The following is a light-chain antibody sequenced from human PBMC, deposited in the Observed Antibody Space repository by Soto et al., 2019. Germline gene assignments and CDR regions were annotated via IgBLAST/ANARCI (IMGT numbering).Light chain of an antibody. CDR2: GAS. CDR1: QGIGDT. J-gene: IGKJ2*01. CDR3: QQYGSLPYT. V-gene: IGKV3-20*01. Sequence: EVVMRQSPATLSVSPGEGATLSCRASQGIGDTLAWYQHKPGQAPRLLIYGASTRATGIPDRFSGSGSGTAFTLTISRLEPEDFAVYYCQQYGSLPYTFGQGTKLEIK.